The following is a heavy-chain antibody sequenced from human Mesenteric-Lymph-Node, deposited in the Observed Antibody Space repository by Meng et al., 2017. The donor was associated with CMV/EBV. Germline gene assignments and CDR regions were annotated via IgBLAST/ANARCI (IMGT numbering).Heavy chain of an antibody. CDR3: ARDLTVGTYYGMDV. CDR2: ITWDSGNL. CDR1: GFIFDDYA. V-gene: IGHV3-9*01. J-gene: IGHJ6*02. Sequence: SLKISCAASGFIFDDYAMHWVRQAPGKGLEWVSGITWDSGNLGYADSVKGRFTISRDNAKNSLFLQMNSLRAEDTAVYYCARDLTVGTYYGMDVWGQGTTVTVSS. D-gene: IGHD1-14*01.